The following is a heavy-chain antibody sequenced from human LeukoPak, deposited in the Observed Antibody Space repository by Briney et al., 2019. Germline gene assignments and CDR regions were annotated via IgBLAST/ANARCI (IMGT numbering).Heavy chain of an antibody. CDR3: AKDYYDSSGYYKGGY. Sequence: GGSLRLSCAASGFTFRSYDMNWVRQAPGKGLEWVSYISSSGTTIYYADSVKGRFTISRDNSKNTLYLQMNSLRAEDTAVYYCAKDYYDSSGYYKGGYWGQGTLVTVSS. D-gene: IGHD3-22*01. J-gene: IGHJ4*02. V-gene: IGHV3-23*01. CDR1: GFTFRSYD. CDR2: ISSSGTTI.